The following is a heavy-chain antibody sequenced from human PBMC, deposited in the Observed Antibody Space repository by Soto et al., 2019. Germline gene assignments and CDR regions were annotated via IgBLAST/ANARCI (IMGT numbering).Heavy chain of an antibody. Sequence: QVQLVQSGAEVKKPGASVKVSCKASGYTFTSYGISWVRQAPGQGLEWMGWISAYNGNTNYAQKLQGRVTMTTDTSTTTATMELRSLRSDATAVDYGAGETGIAAADYWGQGTLVTVSS. V-gene: IGHV1-18*01. CDR2: ISAYNGNT. CDR1: GYTFTSYG. D-gene: IGHD6-13*01. J-gene: IGHJ4*02. CDR3: AGETGIAAADY.